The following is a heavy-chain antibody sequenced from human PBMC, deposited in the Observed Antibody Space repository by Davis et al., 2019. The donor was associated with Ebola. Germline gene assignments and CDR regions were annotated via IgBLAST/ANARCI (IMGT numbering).Heavy chain of an antibody. CDR1: GFTFSTYA. V-gene: IGHV3-23*01. CDR2: ISGSGGRT. J-gene: IGHJ6*03. D-gene: IGHD2-2*01. CDR3: ARDQGYCSDTSCLLYDYYYMDV. Sequence: GESLKISCAASGFTFSTYAMSWVRQTPGKGLEWVSVISGSGGRTYYADSVKGRLTISRDNSKNSLYLQMNSLRAEDTAVYYCARDQGYCSDTSCLLYDYYYMDVWGKGTTVTVSS.